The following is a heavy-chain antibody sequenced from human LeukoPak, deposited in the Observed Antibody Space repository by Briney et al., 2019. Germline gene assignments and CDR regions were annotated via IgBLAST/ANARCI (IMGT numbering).Heavy chain of an antibody. CDR2: ISYDGSNK. Sequence: PGRSLRLSCAASGFTFSSYAMHWVRQAPGKGLEWVAVISYDGSNKYYADSVKGRFTISRDNSKNTLYLQMNSLRAEDTAVYYCARDMAAAGLYYYYGIDVWGQGTTVTVSS. J-gene: IGHJ6*02. CDR1: GFTFSSYA. V-gene: IGHV3-30*04. CDR3: ARDMAAAGLYYYYGIDV. D-gene: IGHD6-13*01.